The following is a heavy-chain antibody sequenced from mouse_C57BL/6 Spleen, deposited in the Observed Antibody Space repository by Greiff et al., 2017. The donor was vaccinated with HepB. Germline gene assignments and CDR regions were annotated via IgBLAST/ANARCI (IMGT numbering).Heavy chain of an antibody. CDR3: ARGGYGSSYVPDDFDY. V-gene: IGHV1-52*01. CDR1: GYTFTSYW. D-gene: IGHD1-1*01. Sequence: QVQLQQPGAELVRPGSSVKLSCKASGYTFTSYWMHWVKQRPIQGLEWIGNIDPSDSETHYNQKFKDKATLTVDKSSSTAYMQLSSLTSEDSAVYYCARGGYGSSYVPDDFDYWGQGTTLTVSS. J-gene: IGHJ2*01. CDR2: IDPSDSET.